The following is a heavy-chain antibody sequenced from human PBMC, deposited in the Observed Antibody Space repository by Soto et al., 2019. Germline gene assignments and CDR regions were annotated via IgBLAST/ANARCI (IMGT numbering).Heavy chain of an antibody. CDR1: GDSVSSDSYF. V-gene: IGHV4-61*01. CDR2: ISYIGDT. D-gene: IGHD1-26*01. Sequence: SLTCTVSGDSVSSDSYFWTWIRQPPGKGLEWIAYISYIGDTNYNPSLKSRVTISVDTSTNQFFLTLTSVTAADTAVYFCARIRVGVTSDLWGQGSLVT. J-gene: IGHJ5*02. CDR3: ARIRVGVTSDL.